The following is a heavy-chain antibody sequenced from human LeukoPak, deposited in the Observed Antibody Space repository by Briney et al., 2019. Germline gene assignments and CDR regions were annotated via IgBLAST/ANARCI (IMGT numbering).Heavy chain of an antibody. D-gene: IGHD4-23*01. CDR1: GFTFNNYA. J-gene: IGHJ4*02. V-gene: IGHV3-33*08. CDR3: ARGYGGNSYNDY. CDR2: IWYDGSNK. Sequence: GGSLRLSCAASGFTFNNYAMNWVRQAPGKGLEWVAVIWYDGSNKYHADSVKGRFTISRDNSKNTLYLQMNSLRAEDTAVYYCARGYGGNSYNDYWGQGTLVTVSS.